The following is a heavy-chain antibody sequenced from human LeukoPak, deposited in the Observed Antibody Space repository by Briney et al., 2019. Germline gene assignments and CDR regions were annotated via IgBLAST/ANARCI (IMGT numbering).Heavy chain of an antibody. CDR2: INHSGST. CDR3: ARRRPTQYYYDSSGYPYYFDY. CDR1: GGSFSGYY. Sequence: ASETLSLTCAVYGGSFSGYYWSWIRQPPGKGLEWIGEINHSGSTNYNPSLKSRVTISVDTSKNQFSLKLSSVTAADTAVSYCARRRPTQYYYDSSGYPYYFDYWGQGILVTVSS. J-gene: IGHJ4*02. V-gene: IGHV4-34*01. D-gene: IGHD3-22*01.